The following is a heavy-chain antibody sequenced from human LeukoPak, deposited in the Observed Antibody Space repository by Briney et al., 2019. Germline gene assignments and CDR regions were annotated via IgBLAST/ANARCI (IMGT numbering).Heavy chain of an antibody. CDR1: GFTFSNFD. V-gene: IGHV3-30*09. CDR2: ISHDGSNK. Sequence: GRSLRLSCAASGFTFSNFDMHWVRQAPGEGLEWVAVISHDGSNKFYVDSVKGRFAISRDNSQNTLYLQMNRLRGEDTAVYYCARGGYYAMDVWGQGTTVTVSS. CDR3: ARGGYYAMDV. J-gene: IGHJ6*02.